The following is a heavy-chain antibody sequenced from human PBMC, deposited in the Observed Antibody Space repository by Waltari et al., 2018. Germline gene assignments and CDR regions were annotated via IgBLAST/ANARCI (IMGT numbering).Heavy chain of an antibody. CDR1: GFTFSSYA. D-gene: IGHD5-12*01. CDR3: AKNIFRDGYNYWDY. CDR2: ISGSGGST. V-gene: IGHV3-23*01. Sequence: EVQLLESGGGLVQPGGSLRLSCAASGFTFSSYAMSWVRQAPGKGREWGSAISGSGGSTYYADSVKGRFTISRDNSKNTLYLQMNSLRAEDTAVYYCAKNIFRDGYNYWDYWGQGTLVTVSS. J-gene: IGHJ4*02.